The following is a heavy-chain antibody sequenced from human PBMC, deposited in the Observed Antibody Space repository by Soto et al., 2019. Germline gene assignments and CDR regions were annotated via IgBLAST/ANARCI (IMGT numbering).Heavy chain of an antibody. Sequence: LRLSCAASGFTFSSYAMTWVRQAPGKGLEWVSVISGSGGSTYYADSVKGRFTISRDNSKNTLYLQMNSLRAEDTAVYYCAKDRAPRYGMDVWGQGTTVTVSS. J-gene: IGHJ6*02. D-gene: IGHD3-10*01. CDR2: ISGSGGST. V-gene: IGHV3-23*01. CDR1: GFTFSSYA. CDR3: AKDRAPRYGMDV.